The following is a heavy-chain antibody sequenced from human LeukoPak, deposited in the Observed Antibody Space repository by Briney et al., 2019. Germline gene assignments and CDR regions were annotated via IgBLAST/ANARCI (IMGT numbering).Heavy chain of an antibody. CDR3: AKVGHGFDTKGSSEY. CDR2: INHSGST. V-gene: IGHV4-34*01. CDR1: GGSFSGHY. J-gene: IGHJ4*02. D-gene: IGHD3-9*01. Sequence: PSETLSLTCAVYGGSFSGHYWSWIRQPPGKGLEWIGEINHSGSTNYNPSLKSRVTMSVDTSKNQFSLKLSSVTAEDTAVYYCAKVGHGFDTKGSSEYWGQGTLVTVSS.